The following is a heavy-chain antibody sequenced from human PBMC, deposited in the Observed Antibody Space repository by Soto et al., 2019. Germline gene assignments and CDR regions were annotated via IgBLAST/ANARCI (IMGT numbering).Heavy chain of an antibody. CDR1: GFTFSSYA. CDR2: ISGSGGTT. D-gene: IGHD6-25*01. V-gene: IGHV3-23*01. J-gene: IGHJ4*02. Sequence: EVQLLESGGDLVQPGGSLRLSCAASGFTFSSYAMSWVRQAPGKGLEWVSAISGSGGTTYYADSVKGRFTISRDSSKNTLCLPMYSLGAEDTATYYCAKFFVATWGRSGWPWSFHYWGQGTLVTVSS. CDR3: AKFFVATWGRSGWPWSFHY.